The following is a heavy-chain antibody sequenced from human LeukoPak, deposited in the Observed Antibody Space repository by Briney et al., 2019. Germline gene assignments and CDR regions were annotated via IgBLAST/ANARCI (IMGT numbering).Heavy chain of an antibody. Sequence: PSETLSLTCTVSDGSISSSSYYWGWIRQPPGKGLEWIGSIYYSGSTYYNPSLKSRITISVDTSKNQFSLKLSSVTAADTAVYYCAREYYGSGSYSDYWGQGTLVTVSS. V-gene: IGHV4-39*07. CDR1: DGSISSSSYY. CDR2: IYYSGST. J-gene: IGHJ4*02. CDR3: AREYYGSGSYSDY. D-gene: IGHD3-10*01.